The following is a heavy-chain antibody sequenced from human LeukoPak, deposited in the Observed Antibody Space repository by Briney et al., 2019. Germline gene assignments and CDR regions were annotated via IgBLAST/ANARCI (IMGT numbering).Heavy chain of an antibody. CDR1: GYTFTGYY. D-gene: IGHD3-3*01. Sequence: ASVKVSCKASGYTFTGYYMHWVRQAPGQGLEWMGWNDPNSGGTNYAQKFQGRVTMTRDTSISTAYMELSRLRSDDTAVYYCARAEISIIGVVYEFDYWGQGTLVTVSS. CDR2: NDPNSGGT. CDR3: ARAEISIIGVVYEFDY. J-gene: IGHJ4*02. V-gene: IGHV1-2*02.